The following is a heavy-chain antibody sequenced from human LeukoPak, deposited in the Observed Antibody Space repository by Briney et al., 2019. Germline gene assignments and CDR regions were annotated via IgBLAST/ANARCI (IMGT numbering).Heavy chain of an antibody. Sequence: GGSLRLSCAASGFTFSSYDMHWVRQATGKGLEWVSAIGTAGDTYYPGSVKGRFTISRENAKNSLYLQMNSLRAEDTAVYYCARDETAAGFDYWGQGTLVTVSS. D-gene: IGHD6-13*01. J-gene: IGHJ4*02. CDR1: GFTFSSYD. V-gene: IGHV3-13*01. CDR2: IGTAGDT. CDR3: ARDETAAGFDY.